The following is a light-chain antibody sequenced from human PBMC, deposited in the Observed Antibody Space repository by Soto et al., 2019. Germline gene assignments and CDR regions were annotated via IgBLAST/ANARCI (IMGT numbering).Light chain of an antibody. V-gene: IGLV2-14*01. CDR3: SSYTSSSTLL. Sequence: QSVLTQPASVSGSRGQSITISCTGTSSDVGGYNYVSWYQQHPGKAPKLMIYEVSNRPSGVSNRFSGSKSGNTASLTISGHQAEDVADYYCSSYTSSSTLLFGGGTKLTVL. J-gene: IGLJ2*01. CDR2: EVS. CDR1: SSDVGGYNY.